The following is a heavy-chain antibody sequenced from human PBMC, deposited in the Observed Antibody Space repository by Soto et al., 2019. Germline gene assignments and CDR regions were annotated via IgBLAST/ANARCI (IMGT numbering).Heavy chain of an antibody. CDR3: AKDSPYYYDSSDSVGAFDI. D-gene: IGHD3-22*01. Sequence: EVQLLESGGGLVQPWGSLRLSCAASGFTFRSYAMSWVRQAPGKGLEWVSAISGGGGTTDYADSVKGRFTISRDNSKNTLYLQMNSLRAEDTAVYYCAKDSPYYYDSSDSVGAFDIWGQGTMVTVSS. CDR2: ISGGGGTT. J-gene: IGHJ3*02. V-gene: IGHV3-23*01. CDR1: GFTFRSYA.